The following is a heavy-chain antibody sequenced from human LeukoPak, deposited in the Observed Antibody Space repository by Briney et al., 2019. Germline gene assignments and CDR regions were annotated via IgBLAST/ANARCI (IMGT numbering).Heavy chain of an antibody. CDR1: GCTFTGYY. CDR3: ARRIWFGELNWFDP. CDR2: INPNSGGT. D-gene: IGHD3-10*01. V-gene: IGHV1-2*02. Sequence: ASVKDSCKASGCTFTGYYMHWVRQAPGQGLEWMGWINPNSGGTNYAQKFQGRVTMTRDTSISTAYMELSRLRSDDTAVYYCARRIWFGELNWFDPWGQGTLVTVSS. J-gene: IGHJ5*02.